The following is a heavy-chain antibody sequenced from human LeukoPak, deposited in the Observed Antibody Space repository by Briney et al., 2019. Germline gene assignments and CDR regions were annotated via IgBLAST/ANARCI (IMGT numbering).Heavy chain of an antibody. J-gene: IGHJ4*02. CDR3: ARGPCSSTSCYNDY. CDR1: GGIFSSYA. CDR2: NVPIFATI. Sequence: ASVKVSCKTSGGIFSSYAIAWVRQAPGQGLEWMGANVPIFATIYYAQNFQGRVTITTDESTSTAYMELSSLRSEDTAVYYCARGPCSSTSCYNDYWGQGTLVTVSS. D-gene: IGHD2-2*02. V-gene: IGHV1-69*05.